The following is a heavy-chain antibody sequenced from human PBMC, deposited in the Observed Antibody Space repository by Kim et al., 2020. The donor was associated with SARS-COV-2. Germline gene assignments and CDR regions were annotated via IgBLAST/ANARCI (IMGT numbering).Heavy chain of an antibody. CDR1: GGSFGDYY. V-gene: IGHV4-34*01. CDR2: INHSGST. J-gene: IGHJ5*02. D-gene: IGHD3-22*01. CDR3: ASFSGYLGFDP. Sequence: SETLSLTCAVYGGSFGDYYWSWIRQPPGKGLEWIGEINHSGSTNYNPSLKSRVTISVDTSKNQFSLKLSSVTAADTAVYYCASFSGYLGFDPWGQGTLVTVPS.